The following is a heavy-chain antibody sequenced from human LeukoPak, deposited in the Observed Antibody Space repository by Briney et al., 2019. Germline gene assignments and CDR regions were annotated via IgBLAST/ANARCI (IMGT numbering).Heavy chain of an antibody. J-gene: IGHJ4*02. D-gene: IGHD1-26*01. CDR2: IDKHGNGK. V-gene: IGHV3-7*01. CDR1: GFTFSISW. CDR3: ARDAGWGYYDL. Sequence: GGSLRLSCVASGFTFSISWVTWVSQAPGKGLEWVANIDKHGNGKYYVDSVKGRFAVSRDYASNSVFLQMDSLRAEDTSVYYCARDAGWGYYDLWGQGTPVTVSS.